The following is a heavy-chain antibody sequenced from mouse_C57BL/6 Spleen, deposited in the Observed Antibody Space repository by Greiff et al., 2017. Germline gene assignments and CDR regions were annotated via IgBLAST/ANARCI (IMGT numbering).Heavy chain of an antibody. Sequence: QVQLQQSGAELARPGASVKLSCKASGYTFTSYGISWVKQRTGQGLEWIGEIYPRSGNTYYNEKFKGKATLTADKSSSTAYMELRSLTSEDSAVYFCASAYYDYDGGFDYWGKGTTLTVSS. CDR2: IYPRSGNT. V-gene: IGHV1-81*01. J-gene: IGHJ2*01. D-gene: IGHD2-4*01. CDR1: GYTFTSYG. CDR3: ASAYYDYDGGFDY.